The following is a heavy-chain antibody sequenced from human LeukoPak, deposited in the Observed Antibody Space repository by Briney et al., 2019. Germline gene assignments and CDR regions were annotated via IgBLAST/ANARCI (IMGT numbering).Heavy chain of an antibody. CDR2: IIPIFGAA. D-gene: IGHD2-2*01. CDR3: AGSFHQYNWFDP. CDR1: GGTFSSYA. J-gene: IGHJ5*02. V-gene: IGHV1-69*05. Sequence: SVKVSCKASGGTFSSYAISWVRQAPGQGLEWMGGIIPIFGAANYAQKFQGRVTITTDESTSTAYMELSSLRSEDTAVYYCAGSFHQYNWFDPWGQGTLVTVSS.